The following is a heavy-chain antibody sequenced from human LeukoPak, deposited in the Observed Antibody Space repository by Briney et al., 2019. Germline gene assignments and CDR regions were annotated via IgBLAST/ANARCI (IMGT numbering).Heavy chain of an antibody. CDR1: GGSISSSSYY. Sequence: PSETLSLTCTVSGGSISSSSYYWGWIHQPPGKGLEWIGSIYYSGSTYYNPSLKSRVTISVDTSKNQFSLKLSSVTAADTAVYYCARGGPFRWYFDLWGRGTLVTVSS. J-gene: IGHJ2*01. V-gene: IGHV4-39*07. CDR2: IYYSGST. CDR3: ARGGPFRWYFDL.